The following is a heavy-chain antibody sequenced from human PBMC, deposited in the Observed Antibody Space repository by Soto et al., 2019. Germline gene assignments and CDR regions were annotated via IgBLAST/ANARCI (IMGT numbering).Heavy chain of an antibody. V-gene: IGHV3-21*01. CDR2: IRGFSPYT. D-gene: IGHD3-10*01. J-gene: IGHJ6*02. Sequence: GALRLSCLSSGFTFRTYTMNWVRQAPGKGLEWVSGIRGFSPYTFYAESVKGRFTISRDNAKNSLYLQMNSLRAEDTAVYYCARDRGYDAHDYYYNAMDVWGQGTKVTVYS. CDR3: ARDRGYDAHDYYYNAMDV. CDR1: GFTFRTYT.